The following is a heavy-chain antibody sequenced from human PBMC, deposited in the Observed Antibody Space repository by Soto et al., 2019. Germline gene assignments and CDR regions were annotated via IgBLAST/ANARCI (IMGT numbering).Heavy chain of an antibody. CDR2: MSYDGNNK. V-gene: IGHV3-30*18. Sequence: GGSLRLSCAASGFTFSTYGMHWVRQAPGKGLEWVAFMSYDGNNKYYTDSVKGRFTISRDNSKNTLYLQMNSLRAEDTAVYYCAKDLGVVITSFDYWGQGTPVTVSS. J-gene: IGHJ4*02. D-gene: IGHD3-22*01. CDR1: GFTFSTYG. CDR3: AKDLGVVITSFDY.